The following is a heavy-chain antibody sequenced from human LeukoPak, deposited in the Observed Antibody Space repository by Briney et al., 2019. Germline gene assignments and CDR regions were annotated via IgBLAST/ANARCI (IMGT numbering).Heavy chain of an antibody. D-gene: IGHD5-24*01. J-gene: IGHJ4*02. V-gene: IGHV1-69*13. CDR3: ASGRDLYYFDY. Sequence: EASVKVSCKASGGTFSSYAISWVRQAPGQGLEWMGGIIPIFGTANYAQKFQGRVTITADESTSTAYMELSSLRSEDTAVYYCASGRDLYYFDYWGQGTLVTVSS. CDR1: GGTFSSYA. CDR2: IIPIFGTA.